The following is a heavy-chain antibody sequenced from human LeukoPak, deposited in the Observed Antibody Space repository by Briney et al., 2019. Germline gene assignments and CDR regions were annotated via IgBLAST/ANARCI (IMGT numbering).Heavy chain of an antibody. Sequence: SETLSLTCTVSGGSISTYYWSWIRKPPGKGLEWIGHIYNSGSTNYNPSLKSRVTISVDTSKNQFSLKLSSVTAADTAVYYCARLYYDTWYFDLWGRGTLVTVSS. CDR1: GGSISTYY. V-gene: IGHV4-59*01. J-gene: IGHJ2*01. D-gene: IGHD3-22*01. CDR3: ARLYYDTWYFDL. CDR2: IYNSGST.